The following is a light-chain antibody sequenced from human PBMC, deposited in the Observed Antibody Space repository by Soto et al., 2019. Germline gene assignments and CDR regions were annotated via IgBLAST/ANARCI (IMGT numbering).Light chain of an antibody. CDR1: RGVSST. CDR2: DAS. Sequence: EIVLTQSPATLSLSPGERATLSCRASRGVSSTLAWYQQKPGKAPRLLIFDASNRATGIPARFSGSGSGTDFTLTISSLEPEDFAVYYCQQRSNWLTFGGGTKVEIK. V-gene: IGKV3-11*01. CDR3: QQRSNWLT. J-gene: IGKJ4*01.